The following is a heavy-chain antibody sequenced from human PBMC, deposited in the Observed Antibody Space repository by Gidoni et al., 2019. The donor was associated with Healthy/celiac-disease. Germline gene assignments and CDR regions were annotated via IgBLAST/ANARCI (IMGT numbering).Heavy chain of an antibody. CDR1: GGSFSGYY. V-gene: IGHV4-34*01. J-gene: IGHJ4*02. CDR3: ARDRGYYYGSGRRTRFDY. CDR2: INHSGST. Sequence: QVQLQQWGAGLLKPSETLSLTCAVYGGSFSGYYWRWIRQPPGKGLEWIGEINHSGSTNYNPSLKSRVTISVDTSKNQFSLKLSSVTAADTAVYYCARDRGYYYGSGRRTRFDYWGQGTLVTVSS. D-gene: IGHD3-10*01.